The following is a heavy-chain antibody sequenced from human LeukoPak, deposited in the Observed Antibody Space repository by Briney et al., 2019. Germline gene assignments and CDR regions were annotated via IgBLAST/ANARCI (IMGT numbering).Heavy chain of an antibody. V-gene: IGHV1-2*02. CDR1: GYTFTGYY. CDR2: INPNSGGT. CDR3: ARESEERGSGSYLIAY. D-gene: IGHD3-10*01. Sequence: GASVKVSCKASGYTFTGYYLHWVRQAPGQGLEWMGWINPNSGGTNYAQKFQGRVTMTRDTSISTAYMELSRLRSDDPAVYYCARESEERGSGSYLIAYWGQGTLVTVSS. J-gene: IGHJ4*02.